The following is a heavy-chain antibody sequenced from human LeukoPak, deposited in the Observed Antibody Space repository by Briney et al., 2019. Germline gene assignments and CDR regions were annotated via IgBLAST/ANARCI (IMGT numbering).Heavy chain of an antibody. CDR1: GFTFRTYS. V-gene: IGHV3-21*05. D-gene: IGHD6-6*01. J-gene: IGHJ4*02. CDR2: ISSKSNFR. Sequence: GGSLRLSCAASGFTFRTYSMNWVRQAPGKGLEWVSYISSKSNFRYYADSVKGRFTISRDNSKNTLYLQMNSLRAEDTAIYYCAKKVGLVSAPLYYFDLWGQGTLVTVSS. CDR3: AKKVGLVSAPLYYFDL.